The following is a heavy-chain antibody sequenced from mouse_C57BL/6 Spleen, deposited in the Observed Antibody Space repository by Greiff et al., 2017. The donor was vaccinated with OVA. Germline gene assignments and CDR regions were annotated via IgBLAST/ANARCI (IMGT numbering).Heavy chain of an antibody. Sequence: EVQLVESGGGLVKPGGSLKLSCAASGFTFSSYAMSWVRQTPEKRLEWVATISDGGSYTYYPDNVKGRFTISRDNAKNNLYLQMSHLKSEDTAMYYCARDRDDYDYWFAYWGQGTLVTVSA. CDR3: ARDRDDYDYWFAY. D-gene: IGHD2-4*01. CDR2: ISDGGSYT. V-gene: IGHV5-4*01. CDR1: GFTFSSYA. J-gene: IGHJ3*01.